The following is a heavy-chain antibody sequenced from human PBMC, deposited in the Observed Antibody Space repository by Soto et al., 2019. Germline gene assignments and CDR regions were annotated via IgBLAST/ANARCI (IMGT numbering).Heavy chain of an antibody. CDR2: IWYDGSNK. J-gene: IGHJ4*02. V-gene: IGHV3-33*01. D-gene: IGHD2-15*01. CDR3: ARGLRLNY. CDR1: GFTFSSYG. Sequence: GGSLRLSCAASGFTFSSYGMHWVRQAPGKGLEWVAVIWYDGSNKYYADSVKGRFTISRDNSKNSLFLQMNSLRSDDTAVYYCARGLRLNYWGQGTLVTVS.